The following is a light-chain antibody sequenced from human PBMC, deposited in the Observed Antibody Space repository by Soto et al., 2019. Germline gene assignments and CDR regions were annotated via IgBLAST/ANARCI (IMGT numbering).Light chain of an antibody. V-gene: IGLV1-44*01. Sequence: QSVLTQPPSASGTPGQRGIISCSGSNSNIGSNPVSWYQQVPGTAPKVLIFNSDQRPSGVPDRFSGSKSVTSASLVITGLQSEDEGNYYCASWDDSLDGRLFGGGTKLTVL. CDR2: NSD. J-gene: IGLJ3*02. CDR3: ASWDDSLDGRL. CDR1: NSNIGSNP.